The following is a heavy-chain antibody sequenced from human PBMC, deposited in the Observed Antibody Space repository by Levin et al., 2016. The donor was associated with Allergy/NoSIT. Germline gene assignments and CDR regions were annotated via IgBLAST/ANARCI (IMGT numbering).Heavy chain of an antibody. Sequence: PGKALEWLALIYWDDDKRYSPSLKSRLTITKDTSKNQVVLTMTNMDPVDTATYYCAHRRIVVVPAAAGWFDPWGQGTLVTVSS. D-gene: IGHD2-2*01. CDR3: AHRRIVVVPAAAGWFDP. CDR2: IYWDDDK. J-gene: IGHJ5*02. V-gene: IGHV2-5*02.